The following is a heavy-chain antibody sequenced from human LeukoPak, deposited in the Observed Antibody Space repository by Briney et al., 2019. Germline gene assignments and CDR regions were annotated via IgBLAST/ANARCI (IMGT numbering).Heavy chain of an antibody. Sequence: SETLSLTCTVYGGSFSGYYWSWIRQPPGKGLEWIGEINHSGSTNYNPSLKSRVTISVDTSKNQFSLKLSSVTAADTAVYYCARAPPYYYYGMDVWGQGTTVTVSS. CDR2: INHSGST. V-gene: IGHV4-34*01. CDR3: ARAPPYYYYGMDV. J-gene: IGHJ6*02. CDR1: GGSFSGYY.